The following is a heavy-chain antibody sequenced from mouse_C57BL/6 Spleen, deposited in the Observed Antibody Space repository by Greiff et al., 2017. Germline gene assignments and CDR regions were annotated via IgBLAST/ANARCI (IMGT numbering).Heavy chain of an antibody. Sequence: VQLQQPGAELVKPGASVKLSCKASGYTFTSYWMPWVKQRPGRGLAWIGMIDPNSGGTKYNEKFKSKATLPVDKPASTAYMQLSSLTSEDSAVYYCARQTTGYYFDYWGQGTTLTVSS. CDR3: ARQTTGYYFDY. J-gene: IGHJ2*01. CDR2: IDPNSGGT. D-gene: IGHD1-1*01. V-gene: IGHV1-72*01. CDR1: GYTFTSYW.